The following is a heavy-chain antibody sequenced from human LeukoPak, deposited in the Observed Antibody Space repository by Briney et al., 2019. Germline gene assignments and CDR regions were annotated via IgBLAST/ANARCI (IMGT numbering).Heavy chain of an antibody. J-gene: IGHJ4*02. CDR1: GGSISSYY. V-gene: IGHV4-59*08. D-gene: IGHD1-26*01. CDR3: ARQLSGSYSQLDY. Sequence: LETLPLTCTVSGGSISSYYWSWIRQPPGKGLEWIGYMYYSGSSNYNPSLKSRVTISIDTSKNQFSLKLSSVTAADTAVYYCARQLSGSYSQLDYWGQGTLVTVSS. CDR2: MYYSGSS.